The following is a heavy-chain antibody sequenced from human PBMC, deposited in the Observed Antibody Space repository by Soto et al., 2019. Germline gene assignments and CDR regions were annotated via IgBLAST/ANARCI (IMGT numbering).Heavy chain of an antibody. Sequence: SETLSLTCTVSGGSISSYYWNWIRQPPGKGLEWIGYIYDSGSTNYNPSLKSRVTISVDTSKNQFSLKLSSVTAADTAVYYCARGPDYRYYYGMDVWGQGTTVTVSS. CDR3: ARGPDYRYYYGMDV. D-gene: IGHD4-4*01. J-gene: IGHJ6*02. CDR2: IYDSGST. CDR1: GGSISSYY. V-gene: IGHV4-59*01.